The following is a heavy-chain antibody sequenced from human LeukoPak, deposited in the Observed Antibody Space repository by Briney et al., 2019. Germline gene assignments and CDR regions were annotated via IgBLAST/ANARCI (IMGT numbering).Heavy chain of an antibody. CDR3: AKEVDDSSIFDY. Sequence: GGSLRLSCAASGFTFSSYAMSWVRQAPGKGREWVSAISGSGGSTYYADSVKGRFTISRDNAKNTLYLQMNSLRAEDTAVYYCAKEVDDSSIFDYWGQGTLVTVSS. CDR2: ISGSGGST. J-gene: IGHJ4*02. V-gene: IGHV3-23*01. CDR1: GFTFSSYA. D-gene: IGHD3-22*01.